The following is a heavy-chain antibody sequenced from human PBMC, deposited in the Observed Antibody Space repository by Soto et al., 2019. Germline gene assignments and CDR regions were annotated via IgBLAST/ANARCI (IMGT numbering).Heavy chain of an antibody. Sequence: QVQLVESGGGVVQPGRSLRLSCAASGFTFSSYAMHWVRQAPGKGLEWVAVISYDGSNKYYADSVKGRFTISRDNSKNTLYLQMNSLRAEDTAVYYCARDGEDWNDPDAFDIWGQGTMVTVSS. CDR2: ISYDGSNK. J-gene: IGHJ3*02. CDR1: GFTFSSYA. CDR3: ARDGEDWNDPDAFDI. D-gene: IGHD1-1*01. V-gene: IGHV3-30-3*01.